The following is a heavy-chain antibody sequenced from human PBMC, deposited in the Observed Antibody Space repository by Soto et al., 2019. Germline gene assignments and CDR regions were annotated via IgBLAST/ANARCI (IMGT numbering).Heavy chain of an antibody. V-gene: IGHV4-30-4*01. D-gene: IGHD1-26*01. CDR3: ARDSRRRADSGTRPLYYFDY. J-gene: IGHJ4*02. CDR2: IYYTGNT. CDR1: GGSIGSGDYY. Sequence: QVQLKESGPGLVKPSQTLSLTCSVSGGSIGSGDYYWSWVRQSPGKGLEWIGYIYYTGNTYYNPSRGSRVTFSVDTSKNQLSLRLSDVTVADTAVYYCARDSRRRADSGTRPLYYFDYWGQGTLVTVSS.